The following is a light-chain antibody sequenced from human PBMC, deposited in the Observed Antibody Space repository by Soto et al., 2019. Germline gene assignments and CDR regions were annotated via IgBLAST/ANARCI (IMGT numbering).Light chain of an antibody. CDR3: SSYTSSSTLVV. CDR1: SSDVGGYNY. Sequence: QSALTQPASVSGSPGQSITISCTGTSSDVGGYNYVSWYQQHPGKAPKLMIYEGSKRPSGVSNRFSGSKSGNTASLTISGLQAEDEADYYCSSYTSSSTLVVFGGGTQVTVL. V-gene: IGLV2-14*01. CDR2: EGS. J-gene: IGLJ2*01.